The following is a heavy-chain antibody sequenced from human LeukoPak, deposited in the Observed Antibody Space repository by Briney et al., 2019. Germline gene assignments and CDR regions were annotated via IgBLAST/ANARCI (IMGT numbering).Heavy chain of an antibody. CDR1: GGSISSYY. D-gene: IGHD3-22*01. J-gene: IGHJ6*03. V-gene: IGHV4-59*01. CDR2: IYYSGST. Sequence: SETLSLTCTVSGGSISSYYWSWIRQPPGKGLELIGYIYYSGSTNYNPSLKSRVTISVDTSKNQFSLKLSSVTAADTAVYYCARCASSGYFSYYYYYMDVWGKGTTVTVSS. CDR3: ARCASSGYFSYYYYYMDV.